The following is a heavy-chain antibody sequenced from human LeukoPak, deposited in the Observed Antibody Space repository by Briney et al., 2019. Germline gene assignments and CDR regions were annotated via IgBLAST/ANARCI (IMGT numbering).Heavy chain of an antibody. CDR3: ARLAHYYDSSGYYSFY. CDR2: IYYSGST. J-gene: IGHJ4*02. D-gene: IGHD3-22*01. V-gene: IGHV4-59*08. Sequence: KPSETLSLTCTVSGGSISSYYWSWIRQPPGKGLEWIGYIYYSGSTNYNPSLKSRVTISVDTSKNQFSLKLSSVTAADTAVYYCARLAHYYDSSGYYSFYWGQGTLVTVSS. CDR1: GGSISSYY.